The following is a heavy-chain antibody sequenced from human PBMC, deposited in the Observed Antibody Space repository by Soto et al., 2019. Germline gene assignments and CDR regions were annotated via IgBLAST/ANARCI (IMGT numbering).Heavy chain of an antibody. CDR1: GFTFSDYG. V-gene: IGHV3-30*18. D-gene: IGHD3-10*01. Sequence: QVQLVESGGGVVQPGRSLRLSCAVSGFTFSDYGMNWVRQTPDKGLEWVAVMSPDGTKKYYADSVKGRFTISRDNSKNTLYLQWSRLRGEDSAVYHCAKARVRGPYSHYGMDFWGQGTTFTVSS. CDR3: AKARVRGPYSHYGMDF. J-gene: IGHJ6*02. CDR2: MSPDGTKK.